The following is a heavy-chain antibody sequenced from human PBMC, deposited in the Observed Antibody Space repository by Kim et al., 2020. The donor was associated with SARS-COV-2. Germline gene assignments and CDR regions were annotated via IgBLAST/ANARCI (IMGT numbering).Heavy chain of an antibody. J-gene: IGHJ3*02. D-gene: IGHD5-12*01. Sequence: GGSLRLSCAASGFTFDDYAMHWVRQAPGKGLEWVSGISWNSGSIGYADSVKGRFTISRDNAKNSLYLQMNSLRAEDTALYYCAKETSEMATNKGAFDIWGQGTMVTVSS. CDR3: AKETSEMATNKGAFDI. V-gene: IGHV3-9*01. CDR2: ISWNSGSI. CDR1: GFTFDDYA.